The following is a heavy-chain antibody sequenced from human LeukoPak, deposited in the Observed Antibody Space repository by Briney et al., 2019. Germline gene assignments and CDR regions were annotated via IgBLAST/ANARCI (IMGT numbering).Heavy chain of an antibody. Sequence: KPSETLSLTCTVSGGSISSSSYYWGWIRQPPGKGLEWIGSIYYSGSTYYNPSLKSRVTISVDTSKNQFSLKLSSVTAADTAVYYRARPISGRDAFDIWGQGTMVTVSS. J-gene: IGHJ3*02. CDR2: IYYSGST. CDR1: GGSISSSSYY. V-gene: IGHV4-39*01. CDR3: ARPISGRDAFDI. D-gene: IGHD3-10*01.